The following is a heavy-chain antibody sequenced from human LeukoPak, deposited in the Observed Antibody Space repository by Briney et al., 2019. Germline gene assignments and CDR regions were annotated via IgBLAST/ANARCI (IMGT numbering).Heavy chain of an antibody. Sequence: SETLSLTCAVSGGSISSSNWWSWARQPPGKGLEWIGEIHHGGTTNYNPSLKSRVTISVDKSKNQFSLKLNSVTAADTAVYYCARGGDTPFDPWGQGTLITVSS. CDR2: IHHGGTT. CDR1: GGSISSSNW. CDR3: ARGGDTPFDP. D-gene: IGHD2-21*02. J-gene: IGHJ5*02. V-gene: IGHV4-4*02.